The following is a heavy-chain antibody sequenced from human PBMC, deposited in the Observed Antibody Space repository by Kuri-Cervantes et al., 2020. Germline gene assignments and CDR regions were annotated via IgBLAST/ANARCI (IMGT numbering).Heavy chain of an antibody. D-gene: IGHD3-10*01. CDR1: GFTFDDYG. J-gene: IGHJ6*03. Sequence: GGSLRLSCAASGFTFDDYGMSWVRQAPGKGLEWVSGINWNGGSTGYADSVKGRFTISRDNAKNSLYLQMNSLRAEDTALYYCARDQGGYGSGTAYYYYYYYMDVWGKGTTVTVSS. CDR3: ARDQGGYGSGTAYYYYYYYMDV. V-gene: IGHV3-20*04. CDR2: INWNGGST.